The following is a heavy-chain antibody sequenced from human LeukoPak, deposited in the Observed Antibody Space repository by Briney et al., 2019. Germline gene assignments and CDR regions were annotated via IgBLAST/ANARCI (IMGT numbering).Heavy chain of an antibody. CDR2: IYYSGST. D-gene: IGHD3-10*01. CDR1: GGSISSYY. J-gene: IGHJ5*02. V-gene: IGHV4-59*01. CDR3: ARNHGSGRGEWFNP. Sequence: SETLSLTCTVSGGSISSYYWSWLRQPPGKGLEWIGCIYYSGSTNYNPSLKSRVIISVDTSKNQFSLKMSSVTAADTAVYYCARNHGSGRGEWFNPWGQGTLVTVSS.